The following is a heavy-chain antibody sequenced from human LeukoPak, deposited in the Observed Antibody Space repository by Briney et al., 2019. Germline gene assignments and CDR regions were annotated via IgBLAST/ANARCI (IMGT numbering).Heavy chain of an antibody. J-gene: IGHJ3*01. D-gene: IGHD6-13*01. CDR2: IWYDGSNK. V-gene: IGHV3-33*01. CDR3: AGDTSSPT. CDR1: GFTFSSYG. Sequence: PGGSLRLSCAASGFTFSSYGMHWVRQAPGKGLEWVASIWYDGSNKYYADSVKGRFTISRDNSKNTLYLQMNSLRAEDTAVYYCAGDTSSPTWGQGAMVTVSS.